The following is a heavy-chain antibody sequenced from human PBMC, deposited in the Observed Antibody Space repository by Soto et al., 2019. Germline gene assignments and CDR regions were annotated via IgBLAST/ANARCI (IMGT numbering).Heavy chain of an antibody. Sequence: PGGSLRLSCAASGFTFSSYSMNWVRQAPGKGLEWVSSISSSSSYIYYADSVKGRFTISRDNAKNSLYLQMNSLRAEDTAVYYCARYEEYDFWSGYPRGFLDYYYGMDVWGQGTTVTVSS. D-gene: IGHD3-3*01. CDR1: GFTFSSYS. CDR2: ISSSSSYI. V-gene: IGHV3-21*01. J-gene: IGHJ6*02. CDR3: ARYEEYDFWSGYPRGFLDYYYGMDV.